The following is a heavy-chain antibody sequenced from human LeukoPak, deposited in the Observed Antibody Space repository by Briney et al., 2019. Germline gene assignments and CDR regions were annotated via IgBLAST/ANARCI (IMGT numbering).Heavy chain of an antibody. CDR1: GFTFTNYG. CDR3: ARGDEYSSSSSYYYYMDV. V-gene: IGHV3-33*01. CDR2: IWHDGRNK. J-gene: IGHJ6*03. Sequence: GGSLRLSCAASGFTFTNYGMHWVRQAPGKGLEWEAVIWHDGRNKYYADSVKGRFTISRDNSKNTLYLQMNSLRAEDTAVYYCARGDEYSSSSSYYYYMDVWGKGTTVTVSS. D-gene: IGHD6-6*01.